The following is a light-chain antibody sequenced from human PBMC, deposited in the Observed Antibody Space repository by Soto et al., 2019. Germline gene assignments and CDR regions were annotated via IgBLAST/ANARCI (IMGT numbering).Light chain of an antibody. J-gene: IGKJ1*01. CDR3: QQSYSTPWT. CDR2: AAS. Sequence: IQMTQSPSSLSAAVGDRVTITCRASQSISRFLNWYQQKSGEAPKLLLYAASRLQSGVPSRFSGSGSGTDFTLTISSLPPEDFETYYCQQSYSTPWTFGQGTKVEIK. CDR1: QSISRF. V-gene: IGKV1-39*01.